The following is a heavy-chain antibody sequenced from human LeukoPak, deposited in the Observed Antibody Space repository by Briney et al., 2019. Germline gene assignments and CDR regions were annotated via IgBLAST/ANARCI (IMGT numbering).Heavy chain of an antibody. CDR3: ARGHSIDRYHYYGMDV. CDR2: INHSGST. CDR1: GGSISSSSYY. D-gene: IGHD3-22*01. Sequence: SETLSLTCTVSGGSISSSSYYWSWIRQPPGKGLEWIGEINHSGSTNYNPSLKSRVTISVDTSKNQFSLKLSSVTAADTAVYYCARGHSIDRYHYYGMDVWGQGTTVTASS. V-gene: IGHV4-39*07. J-gene: IGHJ6*02.